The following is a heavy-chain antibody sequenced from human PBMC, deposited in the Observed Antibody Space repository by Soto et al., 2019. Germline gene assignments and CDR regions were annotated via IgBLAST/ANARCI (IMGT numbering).Heavy chain of an antibody. CDR3: ARVSGNYDEDDWGDY. J-gene: IGHJ4*02. D-gene: IGHD3-16*01. V-gene: IGHV1-18*01. Sequence: QVQLVQSGAEVKKPGASVKVSCKASGYTFSSSGISWVRQAPGQGLEWMGWISGYNGNTNYGQKFQGRVTMTTDTSTRTAYMELRSLRFDDTAVYYCARVSGNYDEDDWGDYWGQGTLVTVSS. CDR2: ISGYNGNT. CDR1: GYTFSSSG.